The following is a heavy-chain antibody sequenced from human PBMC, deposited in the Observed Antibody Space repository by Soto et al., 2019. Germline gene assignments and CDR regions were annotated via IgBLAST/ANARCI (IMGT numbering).Heavy chain of an antibody. CDR2: IYYSGST. CDR1: GGSISSGDYY. Sequence: SETLSLTCTVSGGSISSGDYYWSWIRQPPGKGLEWIGYIYYSGSTYYNPSLKSRVTISVDTSKNQFSLKLSSVTAADTAVYYFARDPITGTTPSGMDVWGQGTTVTSP. V-gene: IGHV4-30-4*01. J-gene: IGHJ6*02. CDR3: ARDPITGTTPSGMDV. D-gene: IGHD1-7*01.